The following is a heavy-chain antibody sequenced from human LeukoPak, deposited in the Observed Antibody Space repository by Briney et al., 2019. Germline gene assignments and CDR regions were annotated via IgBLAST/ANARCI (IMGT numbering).Heavy chain of an antibody. CDR3: ARDYRGYSYFDY. CDR1: GFTFSSYG. V-gene: IGHV3-21*01. Sequence: TGGSLRLSCAASGFTFSSYGMNWVRQAPGKGLEWVSSITSTSSYINYVDSVKGRFTISRDNAKNSLYLQMNSLRAEDTAVYYCARDYRGYSYFDYWGQGTLVTVSS. CDR2: ITSTSSYI. D-gene: IGHD5-18*01. J-gene: IGHJ4*02.